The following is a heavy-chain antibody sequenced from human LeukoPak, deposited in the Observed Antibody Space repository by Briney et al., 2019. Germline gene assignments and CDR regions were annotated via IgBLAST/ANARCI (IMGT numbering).Heavy chain of an antibody. CDR1: GGSFSGYY. J-gene: IGHJ5*02. D-gene: IGHD6-6*01. Sequence: PSETLSLTCAVYGGSFSGYYWGWIRQPPGKGLEWIGEINHSGSTNYNPSLKSRVTISVDTSKNQFSLKLSSVTAADTAVYYCAREEAWSSSSLGGFDPWGQGTLVTVSS. CDR3: AREEAWSSSSLGGFDP. CDR2: INHSGST. V-gene: IGHV4-34*01.